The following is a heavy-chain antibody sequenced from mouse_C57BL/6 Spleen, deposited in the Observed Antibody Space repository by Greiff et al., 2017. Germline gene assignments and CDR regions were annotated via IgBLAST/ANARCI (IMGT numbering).Heavy chain of an antibody. CDR3: ARGGYGNSYWYFDV. J-gene: IGHJ1*03. D-gene: IGHD2-1*01. CDR1: GYTFTSYW. Sequence: QVQLQQPGAELVRPGYSVKLSCKASGYTFTSYWMHWVKQRPIQGLEWIGNIDPSDSETHYNQKFKDKATLTVDKSSSTAYMQLSSLTSEDSAVYYCARGGYGNSYWYFDVWGTGTTVTVSS. CDR2: IDPSDSET. V-gene: IGHV1-52*01.